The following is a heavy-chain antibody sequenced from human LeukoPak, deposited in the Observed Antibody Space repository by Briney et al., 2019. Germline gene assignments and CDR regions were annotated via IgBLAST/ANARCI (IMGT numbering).Heavy chain of an antibody. Sequence: SETLSLTCTVSGGSISSYYWSWIRQPPGKGLEWIGYIYYSGSTNYNPSLKSRVTISVDTSKNQFSLKLSSVTAADTAVYYCARAGSGYYYDYYYMDVWGKGTTVTVSS. CDR2: IYYSGST. D-gene: IGHD3-22*01. CDR3: ARAGSGYYYDYYYMDV. J-gene: IGHJ6*03. V-gene: IGHV4-59*01. CDR1: GGSISSYY.